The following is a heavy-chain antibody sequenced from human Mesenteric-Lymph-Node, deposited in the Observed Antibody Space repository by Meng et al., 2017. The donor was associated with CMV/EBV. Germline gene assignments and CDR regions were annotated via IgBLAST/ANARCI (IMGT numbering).Heavy chain of an antibody. CDR3: ARIRPLYCDSTGCYRDY. CDR2: INSDGSST. J-gene: IGHJ4*02. V-gene: IGHV3-74*01. D-gene: IGHD2-2*02. Sequence: ETLSLTCAASGFTFSSYWMHWVRQAPGKGLVWVSGINSDGSSTTYADSVKGRFTISRDNAKNTLALQMNSLRAEDTAVHYCARIRPLYCDSTGCYRDYWGQGTLVTVSS. CDR1: GFTFSSYW.